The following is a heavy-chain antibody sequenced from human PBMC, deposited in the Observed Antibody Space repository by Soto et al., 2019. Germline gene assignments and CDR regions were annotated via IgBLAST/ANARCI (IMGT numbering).Heavy chain of an antibody. CDR2: TYYRSKWYN. J-gene: IGHJ4*02. Sequence: SQTLSLTCVISGDSVSSNSAAWNWIRQSPSRGLEWLGRTYYRSKWYNDYAVSVKSRITINPDTSKNQFSLQLNSVTPEDTAVYYCARHPLVRISYSFDYWGQGTLVTVSS. D-gene: IGHD2-21*01. CDR1: GDSVSSNSAA. V-gene: IGHV6-1*01. CDR3: ARHPLVRISYSFDY.